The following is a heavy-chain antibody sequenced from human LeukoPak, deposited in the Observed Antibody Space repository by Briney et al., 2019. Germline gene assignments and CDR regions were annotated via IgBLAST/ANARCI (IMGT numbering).Heavy chain of an antibody. Sequence: ASVKVSCKASGYTFTSCGISWVRQAPGQGLEWMGWINTYTGNANHPEKLQGRVSMTTDTSTTTAYMEVRSLRYDDTAVYYCARVPYGAGKYPYFDYWGQGSLVTVSS. CDR2: INTYTGNA. CDR3: ARVPYGAGKYPYFDY. D-gene: IGHD3-10*01. J-gene: IGHJ4*02. V-gene: IGHV1-18*01. CDR1: GYTFTSCG.